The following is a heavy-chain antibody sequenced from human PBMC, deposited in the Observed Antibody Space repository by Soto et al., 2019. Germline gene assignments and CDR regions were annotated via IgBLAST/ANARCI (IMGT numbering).Heavy chain of an antibody. D-gene: IGHD5-12*01. CDR2: IKGDGSET. Sequence: SGGSLRLSCAASGFTFSSYWMHWVRQAPGKGLVWVSRIKGDGSETNYADSVKGRFTISRDNAKNTLYLQLNSLRAEDTAVYYCLRGNSGYGNFDYWGQGTRVTVYS. J-gene: IGHJ4*02. CDR1: GFTFSSYW. V-gene: IGHV3-74*01. CDR3: LRGNSGYGNFDY.